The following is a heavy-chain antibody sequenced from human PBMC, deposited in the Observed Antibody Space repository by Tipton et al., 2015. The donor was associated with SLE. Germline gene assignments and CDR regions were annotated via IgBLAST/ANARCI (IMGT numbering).Heavy chain of an antibody. J-gene: IGHJ4*02. Sequence: GSLRLSCAASGFSVSSNYMSWVRQAPGKGLEWVSVIYITGETYFADSVKGRFTISRDNSRNTVDLHMNSLRADDTAIYYCAKTPYGSGSPFFDYLGQGTLVTVSS. CDR2: IYITGET. CDR3: AKTPYGSGSPFFDY. CDR1: GFSVSSNY. V-gene: IGHV3-53*01. D-gene: IGHD3-10*01.